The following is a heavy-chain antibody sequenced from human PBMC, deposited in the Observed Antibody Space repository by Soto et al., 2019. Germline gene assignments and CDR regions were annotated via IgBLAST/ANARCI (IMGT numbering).Heavy chain of an antibody. CDR1: GGSISSGGYS. CDR2: IYYTGAS. Sequence: SETLSLTCTVSGGSISSGGYSWTWVRQLPGKGLEWIGYIYYTGASNYNPSLKSRVSISVDPSKSRFSLTLLSVTAADSAVYFCARECRSDFIGKLDGWGQGTMVTVSS. V-gene: IGHV4-31*03. CDR3: ARECRSDFIGKLDG. J-gene: IGHJ6*02.